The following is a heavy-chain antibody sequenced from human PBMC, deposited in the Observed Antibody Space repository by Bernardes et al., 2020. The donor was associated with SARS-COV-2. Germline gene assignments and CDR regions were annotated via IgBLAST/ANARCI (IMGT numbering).Heavy chain of an antibody. CDR1: GFAVGVSY. CDR3: VKMRPTLALEN. V-gene: IGHV3-53*04. CDR2: IFAGRDTYYTDT. D-gene: IGHD2-15*01. J-gene: IGHJ4*02. Sequence: GGSLRPSCAASGFAVGVSYMSWVRQAPGRGLEWVSIIFAGRDTYYTDTYYSDSMKGRFIISRHNSKNTLYLQMNSLRTEDTAVYYCVKMRPTLALENWGQGTLVTVSS.